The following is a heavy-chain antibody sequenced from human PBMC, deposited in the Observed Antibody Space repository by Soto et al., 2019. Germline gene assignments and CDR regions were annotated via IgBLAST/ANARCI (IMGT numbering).Heavy chain of an antibody. CDR1: GYTFSGYY. CDR3: AREPATAKPEGVDF. D-gene: IGHD1-1*01. V-gene: IGHV1-2*02. CDR2: INPNIGGT. Sequence: ASVKVSCKAPGYTFSGYYIHWVRQAPGQGIEWMGWINPNIGGTKYAPKFQGGVTMTRDTSITTAYMELSRLRSGDTAVYYCAREPATAKPEGVDFWGQGTLVTASS. J-gene: IGHJ4*02.